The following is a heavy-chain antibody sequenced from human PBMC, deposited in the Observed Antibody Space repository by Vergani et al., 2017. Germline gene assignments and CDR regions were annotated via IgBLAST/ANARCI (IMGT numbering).Heavy chain of an antibody. D-gene: IGHD2-2*02. J-gene: IGHJ6*02. CDR1: GFTFSNDW. Sequence: EVQLVESGGGLVKPGGSLRLSCAASGFTFSNDWMSWVRQAPGKGLEWVGRIKSKTDGGTTDYAAPVKGRFTISRDDSKNTLYLHMNSLKTEDTAVYYCTTDKTAAIFYYYVIDVWGQGTTVTVSS. CDR3: TTDKTAAIFYYYVIDV. V-gene: IGHV3-15*01. CDR2: IKSKTDGGTT.